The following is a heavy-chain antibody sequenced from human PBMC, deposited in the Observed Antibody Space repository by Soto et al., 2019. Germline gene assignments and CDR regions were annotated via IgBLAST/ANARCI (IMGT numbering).Heavy chain of an antibody. CDR3: ARDGREASGIDV. D-gene: IGHD1-26*01. J-gene: IGHJ6*02. CDR1: GGSISSHY. V-gene: IGHV4-59*11. CDR2: IYYRGNT. Sequence: QVQLEESGPGLVKPSETLSLTCTVSGGSISSHYWSWVRQAPGKGLEWIGCIYYRGNTFYNPSLKSRGTISVDTYNNQCYLKLDSVTPADKAVYYCARDGREASGIDVWGQGTAVTVSS.